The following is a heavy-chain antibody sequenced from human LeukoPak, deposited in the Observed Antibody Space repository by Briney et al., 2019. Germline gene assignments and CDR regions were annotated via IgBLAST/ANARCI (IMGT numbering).Heavy chain of an antibody. CDR1: GFTVSSSY. Sequence: GGSLRLSCAASGFTVSSSYMSWVRQAPGKGLEWVSVIYSGGSTYYADSVKGRFTISRDNSKNTLYLQMNSLRVEDTGVYYCTKGHSAHGTGFDCWGQGTQVAVSS. CDR2: IYSGGST. V-gene: IGHV3-66*01. CDR3: TKGHSAHGTGFDC. D-gene: IGHD1-14*01. J-gene: IGHJ4*02.